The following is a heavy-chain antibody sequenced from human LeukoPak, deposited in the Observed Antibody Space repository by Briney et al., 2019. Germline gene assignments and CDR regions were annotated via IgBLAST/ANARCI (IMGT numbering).Heavy chain of an antibody. CDR2: IYPGDSET. V-gene: IGHV5-51*01. Sequence: GESLKISCKGSGYSFTSYWIGWVRQMPGKGLECMGIIYPGDSETRYRPSFQGQVTMSVDKSISTAYLQWRSLKASDTAMYYCARVSGGYDAFDMWGQGTLVT. CDR1: GYSFTSYW. J-gene: IGHJ3*02. D-gene: IGHD1-26*01. CDR3: ARVSGGYDAFDM.